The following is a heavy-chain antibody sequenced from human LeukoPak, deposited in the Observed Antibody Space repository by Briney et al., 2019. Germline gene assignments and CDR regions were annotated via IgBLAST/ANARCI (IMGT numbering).Heavy chain of an antibody. V-gene: IGHV3-9*03. CDR3: AKDDCSSTSCQIDY. CDR1: GFTFDDYA. Sequence: GRSLRLSCAASGFTFDDYAMHWVRQAPGKGLEWVSGLSWNSGSIGYADSVKGRFTSSRDNAKNSLYLQMNSLRAEDMALYYCAKDDCSSTSCQIDYWGQGTLVTVSS. CDR2: LSWNSGSI. D-gene: IGHD2-2*01. J-gene: IGHJ4*02.